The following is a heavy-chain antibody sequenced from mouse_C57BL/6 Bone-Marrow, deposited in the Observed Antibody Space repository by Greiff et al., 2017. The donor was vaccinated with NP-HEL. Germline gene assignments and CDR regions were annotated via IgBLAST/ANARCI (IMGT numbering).Heavy chain of an antibody. CDR3: ARSYYSNPLDY. D-gene: IGHD2-5*01. CDR2: IDPSDSYT. CDR1: GYTFTSYW. J-gene: IGHJ2*01. Sequence: QVQLQQPGAELVMPGASVKLSCKASGYTFTSYWMHWVKQRPGQGLEWIGEIDPSDSYTNYNQKFKGKSTLTVDKSSSTAYMQLSSLTSEDSAVYYCARSYYSNPLDYWGKGTTLTVSS. V-gene: IGHV1-69*01.